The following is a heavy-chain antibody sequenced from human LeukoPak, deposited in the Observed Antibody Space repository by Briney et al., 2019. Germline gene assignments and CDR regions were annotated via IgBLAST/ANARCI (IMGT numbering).Heavy chain of an antibody. Sequence: SETLSLTCTVCGGSISSSSYYWRWIRQPPGKGLEWIGSIYYSGSTYYNPSLKSRVTISVDTSKNQFSLKLSSVTAADTAVYCCGRPVMEGRSMIVGSRAACDIWPQGTMVTVFS. D-gene: IGHD3-22*01. V-gene: IGHV4-39*01. CDR1: GGSISSSSYY. J-gene: IGHJ3*02. CDR3: GRPVMEGRSMIVGSRAACDI. CDR2: IYYSGST.